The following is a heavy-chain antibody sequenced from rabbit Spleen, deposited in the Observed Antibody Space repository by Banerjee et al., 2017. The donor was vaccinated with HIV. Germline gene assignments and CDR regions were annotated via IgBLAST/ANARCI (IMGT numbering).Heavy chain of an antibody. CDR3: ARDTGSSFSSYGMDL. Sequence: QSLEESGGDLVKPGTSLTLTCTASGFSFISGYYMCWVRQAPGKGLEWIACIDTGSSGFTYFASWAKGRFTCSKTSSTTVTLQMTSLTAADTATYFCARDTGSSFSSYGMDLWGPGTLVTVS. V-gene: IGHV1S40*01. J-gene: IGHJ6*01. CDR1: GFSFISGYY. CDR2: IDTGSSGFT. D-gene: IGHD8-1*01.